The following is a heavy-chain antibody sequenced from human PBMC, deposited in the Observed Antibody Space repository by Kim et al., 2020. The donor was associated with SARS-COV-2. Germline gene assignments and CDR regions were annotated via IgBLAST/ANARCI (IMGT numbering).Heavy chain of an antibody. V-gene: IGHV3-23*01. J-gene: IGHJ4*02. D-gene: IGHD6-13*01. CDR3: AKWAAAGLDCDY. Sequence: YYSDSVKGRFTVPRDNSKHTLYLQTDRLRAEDTAVYYCAKWAAAGLDCDYWGQGTLVTVSS.